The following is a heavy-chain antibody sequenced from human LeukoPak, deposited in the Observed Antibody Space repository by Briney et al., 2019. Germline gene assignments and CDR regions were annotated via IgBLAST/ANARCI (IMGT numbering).Heavy chain of an antibody. V-gene: IGHV3-30*03. CDR1: GFTFSTYG. Sequence: GRSLRLSCAASGFTFSTYGMQWVRQAPGKGLEWVSITSYDGSSNFYADSVQGRFTISRDNAKNSLYLRMNSLRDEDTAVYYCARASYYNIMRPDYWGQGTLVTVSS. CDR3: ARASYYNIMRPDY. J-gene: IGHJ4*02. CDR2: TSYDGSSN. D-gene: IGHD3-9*01.